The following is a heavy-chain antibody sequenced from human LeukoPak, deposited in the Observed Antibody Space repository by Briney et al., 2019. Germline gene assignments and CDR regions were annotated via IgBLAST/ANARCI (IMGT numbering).Heavy chain of an antibody. CDR1: GGSISSSNW. V-gene: IGHV4-4*02. D-gene: IGHD3-10*01. CDR2: IYHSGST. CDR3: ARGVGGRRFDY. Sequence: SETLSLTCAVSGGSISSSNWWSWVRQPPGKGLEWIGEIYHSGSTNYNPSLKSRVTISVDTSKNQFSLKLSSVTAADTAVYYCARGVGGRRFDYWGQGTLVTVSS. J-gene: IGHJ4*02.